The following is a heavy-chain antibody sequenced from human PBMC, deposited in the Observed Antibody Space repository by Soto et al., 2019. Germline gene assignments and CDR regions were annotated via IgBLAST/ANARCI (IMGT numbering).Heavy chain of an antibody. CDR3: ARRYGGTFDY. D-gene: IGHD2-15*01. V-gene: IGHV4-59*08. CDR1: GCSISSYY. J-gene: IGHJ4*02. Sequence: QVQLQESGPGLVKHSETLSLTCTVSGCSISSYYWSWIRQPPGKGLECNGYIYYSGSTNYNPSLKSRVTISVDTSKNPCSLKLSSVASADTEVYYCARRYGGTFDYWGQGTLVTVSS. CDR2: IYYSGST.